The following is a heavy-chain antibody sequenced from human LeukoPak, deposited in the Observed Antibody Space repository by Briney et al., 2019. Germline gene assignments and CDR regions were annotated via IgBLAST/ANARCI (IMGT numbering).Heavy chain of an antibody. CDR1: GDSVPSNSAA. CDR2: TYYRSKWYN. J-gene: IGHJ5*02. D-gene: IGHD6-19*01. Sequence: SQTLSLTCAISGDSVPSNSAAWNWIRRSPSRGLEWLGRTYYRSKWYNDYAVSVKSRITINPDTSKNQFSLQLNSVTPEDTAVYYCARGEAIAVAGGWFDPWGQGTLVTVSS. V-gene: IGHV6-1*01. CDR3: ARGEAIAVAGGWFDP.